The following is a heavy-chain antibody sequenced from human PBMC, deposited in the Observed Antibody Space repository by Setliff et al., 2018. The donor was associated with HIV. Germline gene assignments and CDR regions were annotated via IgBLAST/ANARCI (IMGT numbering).Heavy chain of an antibody. CDR3: ARSPYGSGWGPSSVAYMDV. D-gene: IGHD3-22*01. Sequence: ASVKVSCKASGHTFNDYYIHWVRQAPGEGLEWMGWITYNNGGIKYAQKFQGRVAMTRDTSISTDYMELSGLTSDDSAVYYCARSPYGSGWGPSSVAYMDVWGKGTEVTVS. V-gene: IGHV1-2*02. CDR1: GHTFNDYY. J-gene: IGHJ6*03. CDR2: ITYNNGGI.